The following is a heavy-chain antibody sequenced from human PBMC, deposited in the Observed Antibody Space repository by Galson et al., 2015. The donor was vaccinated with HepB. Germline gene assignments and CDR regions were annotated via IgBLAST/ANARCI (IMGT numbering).Heavy chain of an antibody. CDR1: GFSFSNYW. CDR3: ARDGLDYYDSSGYYQDYCYGMDV. J-gene: IGHJ6*02. V-gene: IGHV3-74*01. Sequence: SLRLSCAASGFSFSNYWMHWVRQAPGKGLVWVSRIDSAGNITNYADSLQGRFTISRDNAKNTLYLQMNSLRAEDTAVYYCARDGLDYYDSSGYYQDYCYGMDVWGQGTSVTVSS. D-gene: IGHD3-22*01. CDR2: IDSAGNIT.